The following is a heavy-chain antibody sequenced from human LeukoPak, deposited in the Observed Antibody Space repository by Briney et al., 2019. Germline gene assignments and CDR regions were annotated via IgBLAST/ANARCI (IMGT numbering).Heavy chain of an antibody. CDR2: ISYDGSNK. Sequence: GGSLRLSCAASGFTFSSYAMHRVRQAPGMGLEWLAVISYDGSNKFYADSVKGRFTISRDDSKNTLYLQMSSLRAEDTAVYSCASPRTAKNPSIFDFWGQGTLVTVSS. D-gene: IGHD5-18*01. CDR1: GFTFSSYA. J-gene: IGHJ4*02. V-gene: IGHV3-30*04. CDR3: ASPRTAKNPSIFDF.